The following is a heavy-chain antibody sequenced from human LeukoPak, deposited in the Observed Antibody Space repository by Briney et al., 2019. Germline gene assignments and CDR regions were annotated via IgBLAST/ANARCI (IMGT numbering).Heavy chain of an antibody. D-gene: IGHD6-6*01. CDR2: IKSKTDGGAT. Sequence: KPGRSLRLSCAASGFTFSNAWMSWVRQAPGKGLEWVGRIKSKTDGGATHYAAPVKGRFTISRDDSKNTLYLQMNSLKTEDTAVYYCAKDKGRIIIAAPKDAFDVWGQGTMVTVSS. V-gene: IGHV3-15*01. J-gene: IGHJ3*01. CDR3: AKDKGRIIIAAPKDAFDV. CDR1: GFTFSNAW.